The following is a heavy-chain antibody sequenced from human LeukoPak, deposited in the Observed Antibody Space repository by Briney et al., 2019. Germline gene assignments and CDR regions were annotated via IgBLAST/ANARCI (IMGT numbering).Heavy chain of an antibody. CDR2: ISYSGST. CDR1: GGSISSGGYS. CDR3: ARGTYQWLVRGRYWFDP. Sequence: SETLSLTCAVSGGSISSGGYSWSWIRQPPGKGLEWIGYISYSGSTYFNPSLRSRVTISVDTSKNQFSLKLSSVTAADTAVYYCARGTYQWLVRGRYWFDPWGQGTLVTVSS. V-gene: IGHV4-30-4*07. D-gene: IGHD6-19*01. J-gene: IGHJ5*02.